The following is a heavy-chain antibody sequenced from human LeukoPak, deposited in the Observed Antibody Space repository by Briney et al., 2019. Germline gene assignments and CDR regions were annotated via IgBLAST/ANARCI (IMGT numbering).Heavy chain of an antibody. D-gene: IGHD2-15*01. Sequence: SGGSLRLSCAASGFTFSSNWMHWVRQAPGKGLVWVSRINSDGSRTSYADSMKGRFTISRDNAKNTLYLQMNSLRAEDTAVYYCGRGFSGGLDYWGQGNLVTVSS. CDR1: GFTFSSNW. V-gene: IGHV3-74*01. CDR2: INSDGSRT. CDR3: GRGFSGGLDY. J-gene: IGHJ4*02.